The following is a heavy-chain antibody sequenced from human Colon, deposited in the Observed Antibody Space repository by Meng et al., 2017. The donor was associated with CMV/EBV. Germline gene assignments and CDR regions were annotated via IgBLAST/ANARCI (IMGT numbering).Heavy chain of an antibody. Sequence: GESLKISCAASGFTFSDYYMSWVRPTPGKGLEWVSFIGGTSGVVYYASSVRGRFSISRDNTNGSVYLQMTSLRADDTAVYYCARGALVEPTPIPNAVDVWGQGTMVTVSS. V-gene: IGHV3-11*04. CDR2: IGGTSGVV. J-gene: IGHJ3*01. CDR3: ARGALVEPTPIPNAVDV. D-gene: IGHD2-2*02. CDR1: GFTFSDYY.